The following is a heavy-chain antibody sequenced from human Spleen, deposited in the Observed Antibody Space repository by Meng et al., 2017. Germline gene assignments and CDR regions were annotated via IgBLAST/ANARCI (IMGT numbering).Heavy chain of an antibody. Sequence: GESLKISCAASGFTFSSYWMSWVRQAPGKGLEWVANIKQDGSEKYYVDSVKGRFTISRDNAKNSLYLHMSRLRAEATAFYYCARPFGRTGTTPALYWGQGALVTVSS. D-gene: IGHD1-1*01. CDR1: GFTFSSYW. J-gene: IGHJ4*02. CDR2: IKQDGSEK. V-gene: IGHV3-7*03. CDR3: ARPFGRTGTTPALY.